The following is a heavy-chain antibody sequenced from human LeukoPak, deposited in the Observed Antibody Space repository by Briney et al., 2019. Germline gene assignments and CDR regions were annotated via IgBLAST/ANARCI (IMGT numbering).Heavy chain of an antibody. CDR2: IIPIFGIA. CDR1: GGTFSSCA. D-gene: IGHD3-22*01. V-gene: IGHV1-69*04. CDR3: ARADYYDSSGYSFDY. Sequence: ASVKVSCKASGGTFSSCAISWVRQAPGQGLEWMGRIIPIFGIANYAQKFQGRVTITADKSTSTAYMELSSLRSEDTAVYYCARADYYDSSGYSFDYWGQGTLVTVSS. J-gene: IGHJ4*02.